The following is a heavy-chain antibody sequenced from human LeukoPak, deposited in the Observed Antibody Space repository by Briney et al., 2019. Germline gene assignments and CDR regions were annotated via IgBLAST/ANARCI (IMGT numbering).Heavy chain of an antibody. Sequence: GGSLRLSCTASGFTFGDYAMSWVRQAPGKGLEWVSAISGSGGSTYYADSVKGRFTISRDNSKNTLYLQMNSLRAEDTAVYYCAKVPSSIWLVPDYWGQGTLVTVSS. D-gene: IGHD6-6*01. CDR2: ISGSGGST. J-gene: IGHJ4*02. CDR3: AKVPSSIWLVPDY. V-gene: IGHV3-23*01. CDR1: GFTFGDYA.